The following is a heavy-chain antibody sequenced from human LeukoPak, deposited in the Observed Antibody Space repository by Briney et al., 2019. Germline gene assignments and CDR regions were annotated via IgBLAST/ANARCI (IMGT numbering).Heavy chain of an antibody. Sequence: GGSLRLSCAASGFTFSDTWMHWVRQAPGEGLVWVSRIRSDGSDTRYAESVKGRFTISRDNAKNTLYLQMNSLRAEDTAVYYCAKLSASSGWYGVGYYFDYWGQGTLVTVSS. CDR2: IRSDGSDT. J-gene: IGHJ4*02. V-gene: IGHV3-74*01. CDR3: AKLSASSGWYGVGYYFDY. CDR1: GFTFSDTW. D-gene: IGHD6-19*01.